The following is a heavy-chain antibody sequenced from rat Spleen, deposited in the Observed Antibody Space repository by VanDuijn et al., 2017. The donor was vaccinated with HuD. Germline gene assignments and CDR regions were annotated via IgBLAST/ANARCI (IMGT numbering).Heavy chain of an antibody. Sequence: EVQLVESGGGLVQPGRSLKLSCAASGFTFSNYDMAWVRQAPTKGLEWVATIIYDGGRTYYRDSVKGRFTISRDNAKNTLYLQMDSLRSEDTATYYCATTPLYYSGDPYYFDYWGQGVMVTVSS. J-gene: IGHJ2*01. V-gene: IGHV5S10*01. CDR3: ATTPLYYSGDPYYFDY. CDR1: GFTFSNYD. D-gene: IGHD1-1*01. CDR2: IIYDGGRT.